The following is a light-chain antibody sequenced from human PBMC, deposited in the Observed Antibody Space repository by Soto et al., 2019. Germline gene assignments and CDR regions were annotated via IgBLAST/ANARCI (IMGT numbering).Light chain of an antibody. V-gene: IGLV1-44*01. CDR2: TND. Sequence: QSVLTQPPSASGTPGQRVTISCSGSSSNIESNTVYWYQQLPGMAPRLLIHTNDRRPSGVPDRFSDSKSGTSASLAISGLQSEDEADYYCLAWDDSLNGNLFGTGTKVTVL. CDR1: SSNIESNT. J-gene: IGLJ1*01. CDR3: LAWDDSLNGNL.